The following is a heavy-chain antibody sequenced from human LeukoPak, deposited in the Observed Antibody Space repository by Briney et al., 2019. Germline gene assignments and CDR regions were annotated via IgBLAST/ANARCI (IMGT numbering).Heavy chain of an antibody. CDR3: ARGRNLEWFDY. V-gene: IGHV4-59*01. CDR1: GDSFRSYY. D-gene: IGHD3-3*01. Sequence: SETLSLTCTVSGDSFRSYYWSWVRQPPGKGLEWIGYIYYSGSTNYNPSLKSRVTISVDTSKNQFSLKLNSVTAADTAVYYCARGRNLEWFDYWGQGSLVTVSS. J-gene: IGHJ5*01. CDR2: IYYSGST.